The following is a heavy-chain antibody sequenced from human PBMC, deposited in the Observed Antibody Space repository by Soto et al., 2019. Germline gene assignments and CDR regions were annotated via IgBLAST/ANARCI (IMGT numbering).Heavy chain of an antibody. CDR2: ISYDGSNK. CDR1: GFTFNNYG. Sequence: QVQLVESGGGVVQPGRSLRLSCAASGFTFNNYGMHWVRQAPGKGLEWVAVISYDGSNKDYEDSVKGRFTVSRDNSKNTLYLQMNSLRAEDTAVYYCARVGYSSSWYDAFDIWGQGTMVTVSS. CDR3: ARVGYSSSWYDAFDI. V-gene: IGHV3-30*03. D-gene: IGHD6-13*01. J-gene: IGHJ3*02.